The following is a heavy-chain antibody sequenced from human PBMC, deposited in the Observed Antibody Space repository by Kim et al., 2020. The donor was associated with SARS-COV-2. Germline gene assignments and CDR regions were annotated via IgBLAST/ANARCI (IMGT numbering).Heavy chain of an antibody. V-gene: IGHV4-39*07. CDR2: IYYSGST. D-gene: IGHD3-10*01. CDR1: GGSISSSSYY. J-gene: IGHJ4*02. Sequence: SETLSLTCTVSGGSISSSSYYWGWIRQPPGKGLEWIGSIYYSGSTYYNPSLKSRVTISVDTSKNQFSLKLSSVTAADTAVYYCARVGHHYYGSGTYWGQGTLVTVSS. CDR3: ARVGHHYYGSGTY.